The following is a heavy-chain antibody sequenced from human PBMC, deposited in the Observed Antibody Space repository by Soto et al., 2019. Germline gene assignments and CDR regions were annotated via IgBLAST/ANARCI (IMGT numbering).Heavy chain of an antibody. V-gene: IGHV1-18*01. Sequence: SSVKVSWKASGYTFTSYGISWVRQAPGQGLEGMGWISAYNGNTNYAQKLQGRVTMTTDTSTSTAYMELRSLRSDDTAVYYCARCFKAHPCFWSAYQSTSCMDLCSQGATVNVS. J-gene: IGHJ6*02. CDR1: GYTFTSYG. CDR3: ARCFKAHPCFWSAYQSTSCMDL. D-gene: IGHD3-3*01. CDR2: ISAYNGNT.